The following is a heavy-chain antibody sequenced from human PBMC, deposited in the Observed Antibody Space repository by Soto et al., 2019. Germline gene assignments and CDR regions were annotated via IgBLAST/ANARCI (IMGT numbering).Heavy chain of an antibody. CDR3: ARMSRGYSYGPDY. J-gene: IGHJ4*02. CDR1: GGSISSGDYY. D-gene: IGHD5-18*01. V-gene: IGHV4-30-4*01. Sequence: SETLSLTCTVSGGSISSGDYYWSWIRQPPGKGLEWIGYIYYSGSTYYNPSLKSRVTISVDTSKNQFSLKLSSVTAADTAVYYCARMSRGYSYGPDYWGQGTLVTVSS. CDR2: IYYSGST.